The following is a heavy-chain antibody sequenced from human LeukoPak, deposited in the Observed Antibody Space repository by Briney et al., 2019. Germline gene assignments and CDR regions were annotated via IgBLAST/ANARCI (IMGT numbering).Heavy chain of an antibody. Sequence: PSETLSLTCTVSGGSISSSNYFWGRIRQPPGKGLEWIGTIFYSGSTYYNPSLKSRVTISVDTSKNQFSLKLNSVTAADTAVYYCAVAGVRYYDSSGLYAFDVWGQGTMVTVSS. CDR2: IFYSGST. V-gene: IGHV4-39*01. CDR3: AVAGVRYYDSSGLYAFDV. CDR1: GGSISSSNYF. J-gene: IGHJ3*01. D-gene: IGHD3-22*01.